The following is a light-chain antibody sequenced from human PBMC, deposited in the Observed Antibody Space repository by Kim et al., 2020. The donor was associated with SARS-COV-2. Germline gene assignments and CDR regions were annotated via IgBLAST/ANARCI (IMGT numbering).Light chain of an antibody. CDR2: KAS. Sequence: ALADRVITPCRASQNINSWLTLYQQNPGKAPKLLIYKASNLESAVPSRFSGSGSGTEFTLTISSLQPDDSATYYCQQFESISPLTFGGGTRVDIK. CDR1: QNINSW. J-gene: IGKJ4*01. CDR3: QQFESISPLT. V-gene: IGKV1-5*03.